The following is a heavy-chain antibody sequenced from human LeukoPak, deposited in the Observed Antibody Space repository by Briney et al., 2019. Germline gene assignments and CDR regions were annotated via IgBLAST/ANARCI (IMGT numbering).Heavy chain of an antibody. Sequence: GESLKISCEGSGDRFTPYWITWVRQKPGKGLEWMGIIYPGNPDTKYSPSFQGQITISADKSINTAYLQWSSLEASDTAMYYCARRKAVARISYFDSWGQGTLVTVPS. CDR1: GDRFTPYW. CDR3: ARRKAVARISYFDS. J-gene: IGHJ4*02. D-gene: IGHD6-19*01. CDR2: IYPGNPDT. V-gene: IGHV5-51*01.